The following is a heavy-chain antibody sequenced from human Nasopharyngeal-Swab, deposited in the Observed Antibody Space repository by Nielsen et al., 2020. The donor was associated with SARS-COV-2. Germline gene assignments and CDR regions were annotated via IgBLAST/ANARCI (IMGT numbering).Heavy chain of an antibody. V-gene: IGHV4-61*01. CDR2: INHSGST. J-gene: IGHJ4*02. D-gene: IGHD1-1*01. CDR3: ASQLERRYYFDY. CDR1: GGSVSSGSYY. Sequence: SETLSLTCTVSGGSVSSGSYYWSWIRQPPGKGLEWIGEINHSGSTNYNPSLKSRVTISVDTSKNQFSLKLSSVTAADTAVYYCASQLERRYYFDYWGQGTLVTVSS.